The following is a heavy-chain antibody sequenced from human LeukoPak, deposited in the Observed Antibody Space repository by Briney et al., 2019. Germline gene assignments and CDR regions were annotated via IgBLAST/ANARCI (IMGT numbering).Heavy chain of an antibody. V-gene: IGHV1-18*01. CDR2: ISAYNGNT. D-gene: IGHD1-1*01. CDR1: GYTFTSYG. CDR3: ARDPGTTGTTDY. Sequence: ASVEVSCKASGYTFTSYGISWVRQAPGQGLEWMGWISAYNGNTNYAQKLQGRVTMTTDTSTSTAYMELSRLRSDDTAVYYCARDPGTTGTTDYWGQGTQVTVSS. J-gene: IGHJ4*02.